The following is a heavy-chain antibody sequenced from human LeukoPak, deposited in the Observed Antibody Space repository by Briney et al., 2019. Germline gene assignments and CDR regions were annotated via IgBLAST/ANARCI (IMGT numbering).Heavy chain of an antibody. CDR2: IWFHGSSK. CDR1: GFTFSTYG. Sequence: PGGSLRLSCAASGFTFSTYGMQWVRHAPARGLEWLSFIWFHGSSKHYADSVKGRFIISRYNSKSTLYLEMNSLRPGDTGVYYCAKDLPPTIMIAWGQGTLVTVSS. CDR3: AKDLPPTIMIA. V-gene: IGHV3-30*02. D-gene: IGHD2-2*02. J-gene: IGHJ5*02.